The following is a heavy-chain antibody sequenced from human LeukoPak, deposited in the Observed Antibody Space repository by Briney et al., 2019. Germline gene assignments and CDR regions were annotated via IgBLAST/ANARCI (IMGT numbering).Heavy chain of an antibody. CDR1: GYTFTGYY. CDR3: ARGGWGRFLEPYYFDY. Sequence: PWASVKVSCKASGYTFTGYYMHWVRQAPGQGLEWMGWINPNSGATKYAQKFQGRVTMTRDTSIRTAYMELSRLRSDDTAVYYCARGGWGRFLEPYYFDYWGQGTLVTVSS. V-gene: IGHV1-2*02. J-gene: IGHJ4*02. D-gene: IGHD3-3*01. CDR2: INPNSGAT.